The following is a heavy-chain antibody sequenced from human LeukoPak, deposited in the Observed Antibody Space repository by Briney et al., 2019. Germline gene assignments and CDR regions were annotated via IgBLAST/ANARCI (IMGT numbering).Heavy chain of an antibody. CDR1: GESFSDYY. D-gene: IGHD5-18*01. Sequence: PSETLSLTCAVYGESFSDYYWSWVRQPPGKGLEWIGEINHSGSTKYNPSLKGRVTTSVDTSKNQFSLRLSSVTAADTAVYYCARPLFRGYIFGWGYWGQGTLVTVSS. J-gene: IGHJ4*02. CDR3: ARPLFRGYIFGWGY. CDR2: INHSGST. V-gene: IGHV4-34*01.